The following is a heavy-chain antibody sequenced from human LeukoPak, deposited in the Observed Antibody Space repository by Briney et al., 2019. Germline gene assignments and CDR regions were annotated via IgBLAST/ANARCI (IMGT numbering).Heavy chain of an antibody. CDR3: ARSTLEWLLFTFDY. Sequence: SETLSLTCTVSGGSISSYYWSWIRQPPGKGLEWIGYIYYSRSTNYNPSLKSRVTISVDTSKNQFSLKLSSVTAADTAVYYCARSTLEWLLFTFDYWGQGTLVTVSS. CDR1: GGSISSYY. D-gene: IGHD3-3*01. J-gene: IGHJ4*02. CDR2: IYYSRST. V-gene: IGHV4-59*01.